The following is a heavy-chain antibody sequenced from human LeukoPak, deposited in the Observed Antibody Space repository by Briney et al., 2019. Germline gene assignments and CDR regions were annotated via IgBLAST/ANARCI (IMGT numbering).Heavy chain of an antibody. CDR3: ARLGAAAVDY. J-gene: IGHJ4*02. Sequence: ASVKVSCKASGYTFTSYYMHWVRQAPGQGREWRGIINPSGSSTSYAQKFQGRVTMTRDRSTSTVYMELSSLRFEDTAVYYRARLGAAAVDYWGQGTLVTVSS. V-gene: IGHV1-46*01. CDR2: INPSGSST. D-gene: IGHD6-13*01. CDR1: GYTFTSYY.